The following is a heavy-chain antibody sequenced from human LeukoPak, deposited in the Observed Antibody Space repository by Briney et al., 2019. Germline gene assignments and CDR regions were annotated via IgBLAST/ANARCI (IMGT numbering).Heavy chain of an antibody. D-gene: IGHD3-22*01. Sequence: SVKVSCKASGGTFSSYAISWVRQAPGQGLEWMGRIIPIFGTANYAQKFQGRVTITTDESTSTAYMELSSLRSEDTAVYYCARTDISGYLTDYWGQGTLVTVSS. V-gene: IGHV1-69*05. CDR2: IIPIFGTA. J-gene: IGHJ4*02. CDR3: ARTDISGYLTDY. CDR1: GGTFSSYA.